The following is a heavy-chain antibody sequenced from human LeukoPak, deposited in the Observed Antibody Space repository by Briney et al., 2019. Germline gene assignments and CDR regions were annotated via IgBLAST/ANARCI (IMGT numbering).Heavy chain of an antibody. CDR2: INPNRGGT. J-gene: IGHJ6*03. V-gene: IGHV1-2*02. CDR1: GYTFTGYY. Sequence: ASVKVSCKASGYTFTGYYMHWVRQAPGQGLEWMGWINPNRGGTNYAQKFQGRVTMTRDTSISTAYMELSRLRSDDTAVYYCARGYCSSTSCYRDYYYYYYMDVWGKGTTVTVSS. D-gene: IGHD2-2*02. CDR3: ARGYCSSTSCYRDYYYYYYMDV.